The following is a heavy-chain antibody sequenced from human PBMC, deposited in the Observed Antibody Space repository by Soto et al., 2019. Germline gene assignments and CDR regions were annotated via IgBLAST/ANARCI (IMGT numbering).Heavy chain of an antibody. V-gene: IGHV1-8*01. CDR3: ARETDTSMVDY. Sequence: QVQLVQSGAEVKKPGASVKVSCQTSGYNFSAYYFNWARQAAGQGPEWMGWLNPRNGQTGYVQKFRGRVTMTRDTSIATVYLELSRLTYEDTAIYFCARETDTSMVDYWGQGTLVTVSS. CDR1: GYNFSAYY. D-gene: IGHD5-18*01. CDR2: LNPRNGQT. J-gene: IGHJ4*02.